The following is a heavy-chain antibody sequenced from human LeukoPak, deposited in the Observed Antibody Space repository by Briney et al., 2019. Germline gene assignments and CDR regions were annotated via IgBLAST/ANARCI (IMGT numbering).Heavy chain of an antibody. J-gene: IGHJ4*02. CDR1: GYTFTSYG. V-gene: IGHV1-18*01. CDR3: ARGPHPTVTTGYFDY. D-gene: IGHD4-17*01. Sequence: GASVKVSCKASGYTFTSYGISWVRQAPGQGLEWMGWISAYNGNTNYAQKLQGRVTMTTDTSTSTAYMELRGLRSDDTAVYYCARGPHPTVTTGYFDYWGQGTLVTVSS. CDR2: ISAYNGNT.